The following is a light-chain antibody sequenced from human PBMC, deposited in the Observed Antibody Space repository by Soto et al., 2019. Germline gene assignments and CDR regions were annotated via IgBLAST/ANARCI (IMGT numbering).Light chain of an antibody. CDR2: GAA. CDR3: QQYNSWLWT. V-gene: IGKV3-15*01. Sequence: EIVMTQSPATLSVAPGEVATLSFRASQSGSSKLAWYQKKPGQAPRLLIYGAATRTTGMPARFSGSGSGTEFTLIISSLQCEDSAVYYCQQYNSWLWTFGQGTKVDSK. CDR1: QSGSSK. J-gene: IGKJ1*01.